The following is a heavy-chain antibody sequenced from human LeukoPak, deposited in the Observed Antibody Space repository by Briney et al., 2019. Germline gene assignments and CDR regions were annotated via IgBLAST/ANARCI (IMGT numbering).Heavy chain of an antibody. V-gene: IGHV1-46*01. CDR3: ASVYLHGMDV. D-gene: IGHD1-14*01. CDR1: GYSLTTHY. CDR2: INPSGGST. J-gene: IGHJ6*02. Sequence: GASVNVSFTASGYSLTTHYMHWVRQAPGQGLEWMAIINPSGGSTNYAQKFQGRVTMTRDTPTNTVYMEMSSLRIEDTAVYYCASVYLHGMDVWGQGTTVTVSS.